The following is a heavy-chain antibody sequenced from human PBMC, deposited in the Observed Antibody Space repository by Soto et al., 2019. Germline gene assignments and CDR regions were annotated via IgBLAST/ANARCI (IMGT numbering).Heavy chain of an antibody. CDR3: AKARRVVPAAIAWFDP. D-gene: IGHD2-2*01. V-gene: IGHV3-23*01. J-gene: IGHJ5*02. Sequence: GGSLRLSCAASGFTFSSYAMSWVRQAPGKGLEWVSAISGSGGSTYYADSVKGRFTISRDNSKNTLYLQMNSLRAEDTAVYYCAKARRVVPAAIAWFDPWGQGTLVTVSS. CDR2: ISGSGGST. CDR1: GFTFSSYA.